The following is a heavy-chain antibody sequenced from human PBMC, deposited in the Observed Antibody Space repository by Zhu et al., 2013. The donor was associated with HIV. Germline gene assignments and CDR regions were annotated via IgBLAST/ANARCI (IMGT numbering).Heavy chain of an antibody. D-gene: IGHD2-15*01. CDR1: GGTFSSYA. CDR2: IIPIFGTA. CDR3: ARDTVVVVAANGDAFDI. V-gene: IGHV1-69*06. J-gene: IGHJ3*02. Sequence: QVQLVQSGAEVKKPGSSVKVSCKASGGTFSSYAISWVRQAPGQGLEWMGGIIPIFGTANYAQKFQGRVTITADKSTSTAYMELSSLRSEDTAVYYCARDTVVVVAANGDAFDIWGQGDNGHRSLQ.